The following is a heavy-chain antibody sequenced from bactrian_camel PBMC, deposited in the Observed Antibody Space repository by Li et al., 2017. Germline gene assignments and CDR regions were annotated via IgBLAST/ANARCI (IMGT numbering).Heavy chain of an antibody. D-gene: IGHD3*01. CDR3: AADRKMGGDCPQVLVARWFGY. CDR2: IDSHGVT. V-gene: IGHV3S53*01. Sequence: HVQLVESGGGSVQAGGSLRLSCAVSTWNWCMAWFRQVPDKEREGVAIIDSHGVTSYADSVQGRFTISKDRAENILYLQMNSLKPEDTAMYYCAADRKMGGDCPQVLVARWFGYWGKGTQVTVS. J-gene: IGHJ6*01. CDR1: TWNWC.